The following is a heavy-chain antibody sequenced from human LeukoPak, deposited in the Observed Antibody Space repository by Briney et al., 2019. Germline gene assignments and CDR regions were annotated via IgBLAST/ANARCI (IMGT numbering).Heavy chain of an antibody. CDR1: GFTFSSYV. J-gene: IGHJ4*02. CDR3: ARKMVETFDY. V-gene: IGHV3-30*04. D-gene: IGHD2-8*01. CDR2: ISFNGNNK. Sequence: GGSLRLSCAASGFTFSSYVLHWVRQAPGKGLEWVAVISFNGNNKYYAASVTGRFTISRDNAKNTLYLQMNSLRAEDTAVYYCARKMVETFDYWGQGTLVTVSS.